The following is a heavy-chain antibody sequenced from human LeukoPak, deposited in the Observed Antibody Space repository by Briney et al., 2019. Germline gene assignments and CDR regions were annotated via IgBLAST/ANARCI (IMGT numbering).Heavy chain of an antibody. D-gene: IGHD1-26*01. V-gene: IGHV4-34*01. CDR1: GGSFSGYY. Sequence: SETLSLTCAVYGGSFSGYYWSWIRQPPGKGLEWIGEIDHSGSTNYNPSLKSRVTISVDTSKNQFSLKLSSVTAADTAVYYCARGDVGATTSDYWGQGTLVTVSS. CDR2: IDHSGST. CDR3: ARGDVGATTSDY. J-gene: IGHJ4*02.